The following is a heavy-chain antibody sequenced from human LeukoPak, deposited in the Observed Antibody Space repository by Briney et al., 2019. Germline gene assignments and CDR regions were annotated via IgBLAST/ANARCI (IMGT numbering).Heavy chain of an antibody. D-gene: IGHD2-2*01. Sequence: GRSLRLSCAGSGFNFDEYAMHWVRQAPGKGLEWVSGISWDSGNVVYADSVRGRFTISRDNAKNSLYLQMNSLRPEDTALYFCAKGRYCCSRKCPIGQWGQGTLVTVSS. CDR1: GFNFDEYA. CDR3: AKGRYCCSRKCPIGQ. J-gene: IGHJ4*02. CDR2: ISWDSGNV. V-gene: IGHV3-9*01.